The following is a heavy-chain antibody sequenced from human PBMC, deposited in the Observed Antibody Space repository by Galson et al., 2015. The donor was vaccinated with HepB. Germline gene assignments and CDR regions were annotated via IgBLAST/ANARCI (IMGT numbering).Heavy chain of an antibody. D-gene: IGHD6-13*01. V-gene: IGHV3-30*18. CDR1: GFTFSSYG. J-gene: IGHJ6*02. CDR3: AKGGWQQRSPHYYYGMDV. CDR2: ISYDGSNK. Sequence: SLRLSCAASGFTFSSYGMHWVRQAPGKGLEWVAVISYDGSNKYYADSVKGRFTISRDNSKNTLYLQMNSLRAEDTAVYYCAKGGWQQRSPHYYYGMDVWGQGTTVTVSS.